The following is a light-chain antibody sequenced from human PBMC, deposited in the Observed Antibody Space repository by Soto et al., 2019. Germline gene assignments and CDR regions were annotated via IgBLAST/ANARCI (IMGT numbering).Light chain of an antibody. Sequence: EIVLTQSPGTLSLSLGERATLSCRASQSVSSSYLAWYQQKPGQAPRLLIYGASSRATGISDRFSGSGSGTDFTLTISRLEPEAFAVYYCQQYGSSPHTFGQGTKLEIK. CDR3: QQYGSSPHT. V-gene: IGKV3-20*01. CDR1: QSVSSSY. CDR2: GAS. J-gene: IGKJ2*01.